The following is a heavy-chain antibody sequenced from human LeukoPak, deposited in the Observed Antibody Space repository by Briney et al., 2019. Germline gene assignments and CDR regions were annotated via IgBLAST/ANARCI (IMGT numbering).Heavy chain of an antibody. J-gene: IGHJ6*03. D-gene: IGHD3-3*01. Sequence: GESLKISCKGSGYSFTSYWIGWVRQVPGKGLEWMGIIYPGDSDTRYSPSFQGQVTISADKSISTAYLQWSSLKASDTAMYYCARHHSYYDFWNYYMDVWGKGTTVTVSS. CDR1: GYSFTSYW. CDR3: ARHHSYYDFWNYYMDV. V-gene: IGHV5-51*01. CDR2: IYPGDSDT.